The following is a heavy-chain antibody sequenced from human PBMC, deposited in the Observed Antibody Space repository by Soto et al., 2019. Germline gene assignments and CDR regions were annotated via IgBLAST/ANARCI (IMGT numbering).Heavy chain of an antibody. CDR3: AREKSGTRPRLFDY. D-gene: IGHD1-26*01. CDR2: IIPIFGTA. CDR1: GGTFSSYA. J-gene: IGHJ4*02. V-gene: IGHV1-69*13. Sequence: SVKVSCKASGGTFSSYAISWVRQAPGQGLEWMGGIIPIFGTANYAQKFQGRVTITADESTSTAYMELSSLRSEDTAVYYCAREKSGTRPRLFDYWGQGTLVTVSS.